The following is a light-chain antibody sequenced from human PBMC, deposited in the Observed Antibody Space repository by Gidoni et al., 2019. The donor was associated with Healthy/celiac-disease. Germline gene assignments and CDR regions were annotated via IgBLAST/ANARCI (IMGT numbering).Light chain of an antibody. V-gene: IGKV1-33*01. Sequence: DIQMTQSPTSLSASVGDRVTIPCKASQDISKHLNWYQQKPGKPPKLLIYNAAALGAGVPSRFGGSGSGTDYTLTSSSLQTEDFATYYCQQYEDLPLTFGGGTKVDFK. J-gene: IGKJ4*01. CDR1: QDISKH. CDR3: QQYEDLPLT. CDR2: NAA.